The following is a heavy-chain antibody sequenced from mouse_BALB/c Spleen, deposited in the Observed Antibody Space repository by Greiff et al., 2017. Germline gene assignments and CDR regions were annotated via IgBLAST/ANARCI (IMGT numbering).Heavy chain of an antibody. J-gene: IGHJ4*01. Sequence: QVQLQQPGAELVKPGASVKLSCTASGYTFTSYWMHWVKQRPGQGLEWIGEIDPSDSYTNYNQKFKGKATLTVDKSSSTAYMQLSSLTSEDSAVYYCARVTTVVATDAMDYWGQGTSVTVSS. CDR3: ARVTTVVATDAMDY. CDR1: GYTFTSYW. CDR2: IDPSDSYT. V-gene: IGHV1-69*02. D-gene: IGHD1-1*01.